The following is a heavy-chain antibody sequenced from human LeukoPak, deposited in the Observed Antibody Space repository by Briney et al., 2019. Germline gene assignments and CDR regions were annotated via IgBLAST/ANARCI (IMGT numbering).Heavy chain of an antibody. Sequence: SVXXSCKASGGTFSSYTISWVRQAPGQGGEGMGGIIPILGIANYAQKLQGRVTITADKSKSTAYMEVSSLRWEDTAVYYCARERDGYNFPFDYWGQGPLVTVSS. D-gene: IGHD5-24*01. V-gene: IGHV1-69*10. CDR3: ARERDGYNFPFDY. CDR2: IIPILGIA. J-gene: IGHJ4*02. CDR1: GGTFSSYT.